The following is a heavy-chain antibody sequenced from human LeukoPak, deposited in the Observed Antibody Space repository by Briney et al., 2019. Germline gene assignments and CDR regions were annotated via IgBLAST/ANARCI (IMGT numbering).Heavy chain of an antibody. Sequence: GGALRLSCTASGFTFSSYAMSWVRQAPGKGLEWVSSISDTGDSTYYADSVKGRFTISRDNSKNTLYLQMNSLRAEDTAVYYCAKDPMTSVTTTAYWGQGTLVTVSS. CDR1: GFTFSSYA. J-gene: IGHJ4*02. D-gene: IGHD4-17*01. CDR2: ISDTGDST. CDR3: AKDPMTSVTTTAY. V-gene: IGHV3-23*01.